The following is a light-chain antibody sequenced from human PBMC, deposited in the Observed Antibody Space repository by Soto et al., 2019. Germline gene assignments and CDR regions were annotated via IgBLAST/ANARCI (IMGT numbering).Light chain of an antibody. J-gene: IGKJ5*01. CDR3: QQYGSSPLIT. V-gene: IGKV3-20*01. Sequence: EIVLTQSPGTRSLSPGERATLSGRASQSVSSSYLAWYQQKPGQAPRLLIYGASSRATGIPDRFSGSGSGTDFTLTISRLEPEDFAVYYCQQYGSSPLITFGPGTRLEI. CDR1: QSVSSSY. CDR2: GAS.